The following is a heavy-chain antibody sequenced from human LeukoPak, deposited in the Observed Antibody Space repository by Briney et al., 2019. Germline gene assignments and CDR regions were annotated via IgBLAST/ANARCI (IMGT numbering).Heavy chain of an antibody. J-gene: IGHJ2*01. CDR3: AKTAGTAMVHRYFDL. CDR2: INHSGST. V-gene: IGHV4-34*01. Sequence: PSETLSLTCAVYGGSFSGYYWSWIRQPPGKGLEWIGEINHSGSTNYNPSLKSRVTISVDTSKNQLSLKLSSVTAADTAVYYCAKTAGTAMVHRYFDLWGRGTLVTVSS. D-gene: IGHD5-18*01. CDR1: GGSFSGYY.